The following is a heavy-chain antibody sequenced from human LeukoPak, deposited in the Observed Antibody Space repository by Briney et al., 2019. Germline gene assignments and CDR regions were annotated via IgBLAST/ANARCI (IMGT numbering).Heavy chain of an antibody. J-gene: IGHJ4*02. V-gene: IGHV4-59*01. D-gene: IGHD6-13*01. CDR2: IDYSGTT. CDR3: ASSRWYNGYFDY. Sequence: SETLSLTCTVSGGSIRIFYWNWIRQPPGKGLEWIGYIDYSGTTNFNPSLKSRVTISVDTSNNQFSLRVRSVTAADTAVYYCASSRWYNGYFDYWGQGTLVSVS. CDR1: GGSIRIFY.